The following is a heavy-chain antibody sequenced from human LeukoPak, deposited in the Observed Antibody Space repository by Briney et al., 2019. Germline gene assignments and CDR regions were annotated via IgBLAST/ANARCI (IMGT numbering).Heavy chain of an antibody. CDR1: GYTFTGYY. Sequence: RASVKVSCKASGYTFTGYYMHWVRQAPGQGLEWMGWINPNSGGTNYAQKFQGWVTMTRDTPISTAYMELSRLRSDDTAVYYCAVGGLLWFGEFHQPSFDYWGQGTLVTVSS. D-gene: IGHD3-10*01. CDR3: AVGGLLWFGEFHQPSFDY. V-gene: IGHV1-2*04. J-gene: IGHJ4*02. CDR2: INPNSGGT.